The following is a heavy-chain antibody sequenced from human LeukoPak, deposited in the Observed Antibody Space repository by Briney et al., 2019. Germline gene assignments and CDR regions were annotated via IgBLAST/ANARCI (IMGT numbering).Heavy chain of an antibody. V-gene: IGHV3-23*01. Sequence: GGSLRLSCAASGFIFSSYAMGWVRQPQGKGLGWASTIRGSGGSTYYADSVKGRFTISRDNSKNTVYLQMNSLRAEDTAVYYCAKDRSCTNDVCHGDFDYWGQGTLVTVSS. CDR1: GFIFSSYA. CDR2: IRGSGGST. J-gene: IGHJ4*02. CDR3: AKDRSCTNDVCHGDFDY. D-gene: IGHD2-8*01.